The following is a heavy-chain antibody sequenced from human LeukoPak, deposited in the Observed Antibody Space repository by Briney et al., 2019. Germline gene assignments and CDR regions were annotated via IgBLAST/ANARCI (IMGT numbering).Heavy chain of an antibody. Sequence: PGGSLRLSCAASGFTFSSYAMSWVRQAPGKGLEWVSAISGSGGSTYYADSVKGRFTISRDNSKNTLYLQMNSLRAEDTAVYYCARLISGVGYFDYWGQGTLVTVSS. CDR1: GFTFSSYA. J-gene: IGHJ4*02. CDR3: ARLISGVGYFDY. D-gene: IGHD2-21*02. CDR2: ISGSGGST. V-gene: IGHV3-23*01.